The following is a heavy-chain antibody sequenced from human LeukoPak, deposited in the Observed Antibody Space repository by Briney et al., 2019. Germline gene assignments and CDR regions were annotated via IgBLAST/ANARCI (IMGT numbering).Heavy chain of an antibody. CDR2: INPKSGGR. V-gene: IGHV1-2*02. D-gene: IGHD1-14*01. CDR1: GYTFTDYY. CDR3: ARVITFDYYYMDV. Sequence: GASVKVSCKASGYTFTDYYIHWVRQAPGQGLEWMGWINPKSGGRNYAQKFQGRVTMTRDTSISTAYMVLSRLRSDDTAVYYCARVITFDYYYMDVWGKGTTVTVSS. J-gene: IGHJ6*03.